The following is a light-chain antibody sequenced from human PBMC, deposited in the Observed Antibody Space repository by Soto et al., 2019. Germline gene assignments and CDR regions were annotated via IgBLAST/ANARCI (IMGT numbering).Light chain of an antibody. J-gene: IGLJ3*02. V-gene: IGLV2-14*01. CDR2: DVT. CDR3: SSYTSSSTPLV. Sequence: LTQPASVSGSPGQSITLSCTGTSSDVGGYNYVSWYQQHPGKAPKLMIYDVTNRPSGVSNRFSGSKSGNTASLTISGLQAEDEADYYCSSYTSSSTPLVFGGGTKLTVL. CDR1: SSDVGGYNY.